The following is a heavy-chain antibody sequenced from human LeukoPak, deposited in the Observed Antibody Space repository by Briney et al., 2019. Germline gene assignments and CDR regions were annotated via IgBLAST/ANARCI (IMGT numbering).Heavy chain of an antibody. CDR3: ARGSYYAPYYFDY. D-gene: IGHD1-26*01. CDR2: ISGSGGST. Sequence: GGSLRLSCAASGFTFSGYAMSWVRQAPGKGLEWVSAISGSGGSTYYADSVKGRFTISRDNSKNTLYLQMNSLRAEDTAVYYCARGSYYAPYYFDYWGQGTLVTVSS. CDR1: GFTFSGYA. J-gene: IGHJ4*02. V-gene: IGHV3-23*01.